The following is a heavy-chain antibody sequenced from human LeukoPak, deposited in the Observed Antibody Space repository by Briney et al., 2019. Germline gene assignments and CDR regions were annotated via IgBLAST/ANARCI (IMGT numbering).Heavy chain of an antibody. CDR3: ARSSLTVAGYFDF. CDR1: GGSISGYC. J-gene: IGHJ4*02. Sequence: SSETLSLTCTVSGGSISGYCYTWIRQPPGKELEWIGYIYYSGSTDYNPSLKGRVTISVDTSKNQFSLTLRSVTAADTAIYYCARSSLTVAGYFDFWGQGTLVTVSS. V-gene: IGHV4-59*01. CDR2: IYYSGST. D-gene: IGHD6-19*01.